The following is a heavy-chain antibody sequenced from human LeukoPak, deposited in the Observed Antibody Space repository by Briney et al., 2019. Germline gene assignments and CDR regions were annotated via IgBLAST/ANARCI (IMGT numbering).Heavy chain of an antibody. CDR2: ISDSGST. CDR1: GGSINSYY. J-gene: IGHJ4*02. D-gene: IGHD6-19*01. V-gene: IGHV4-59*01. CDR3: ARAGAVPGSKTRGLDY. Sequence: SETLSLTCTVSGGSINSYYWSWIRLPPGKGLEWIGCISDSGSTNYNPSLMSRVTISVDTPKTQFSLKLDSVTAADTAMYYCARAGAVPGSKTRGLDYWGQGTLVTVSS.